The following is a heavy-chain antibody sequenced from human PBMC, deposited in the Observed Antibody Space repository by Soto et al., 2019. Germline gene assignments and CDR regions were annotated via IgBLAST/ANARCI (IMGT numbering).Heavy chain of an antibody. CDR1: GFTFSSYA. J-gene: IGHJ4*02. D-gene: IGHD3-10*01. V-gene: IGHV3-23*01. CDR3: AKAVYGSGSYYTLPFDY. CDR2: ISGSGGST. Sequence: EVQLLESGGGLVQPGGSLRLSCAASGFTFSSYAMSWVRQAPGKGLEWVSAISGSGGSTYYADSVKGRFTISRDNSKNTLYLQMISLRAEDTAVYYCAKAVYGSGSYYTLPFDYWGQGTLVTVSS.